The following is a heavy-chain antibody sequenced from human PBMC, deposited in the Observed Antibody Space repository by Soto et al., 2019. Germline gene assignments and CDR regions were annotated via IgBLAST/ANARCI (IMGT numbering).Heavy chain of an antibody. D-gene: IGHD3-10*01. J-gene: IGHJ4*02. CDR2: ISGSGGST. V-gene: IGHV3-23*01. CDR1: GFTFSGYA. Sequence: PGGSLRLACRASGFTFSGYAMSWVRQAPGKGRGLVSAISGSGGSTYYADSVKGRFTISRDNSKNTLYLHMNSLRAEDTAVYYCANVPNYYSSGSCYFGYWGPGSLVTVSS. CDR3: ANVPNYYSSGSCYFGY.